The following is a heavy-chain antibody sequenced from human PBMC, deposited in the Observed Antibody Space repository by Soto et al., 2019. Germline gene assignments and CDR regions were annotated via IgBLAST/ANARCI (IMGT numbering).Heavy chain of an antibody. CDR2: IYVTGAV. CDR3: ARLRIATNNYKWFDP. D-gene: IGHD2-21*01. V-gene: IGHV4-31*03. CDR1: GAALNSGNYY. J-gene: IGHJ5*02. Sequence: SETLSLTCSVSGAALNSGNYYWSWIRQVPGKGLEWIGHIYVTGAVDYNPSLRDRITISQDTSERQFSLKLRLVTAADTAVYYCARLRIATNNYKWFDPWGQGTMVTVYS.